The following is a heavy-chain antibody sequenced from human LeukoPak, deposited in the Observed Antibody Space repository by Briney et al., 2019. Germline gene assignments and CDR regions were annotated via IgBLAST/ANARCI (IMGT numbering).Heavy chain of an antibody. V-gene: IGHV5-51*01. Sequence: GESLKISCKGSGYRFTNYWIGWVRQMSGKGLEWMGIIYPGDSETKYSPSFQGQVAISADKSISTAYLQWSSLKAADTAMYYCATSIAVAGTPSFDNWGQGTLVTVSS. CDR1: GYRFTNYW. CDR3: ATSIAVAGTPSFDN. CDR2: IYPGDSET. J-gene: IGHJ4*02. D-gene: IGHD6-19*01.